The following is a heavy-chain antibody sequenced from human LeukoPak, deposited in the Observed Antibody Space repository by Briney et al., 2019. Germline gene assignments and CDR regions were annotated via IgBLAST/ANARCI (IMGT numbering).Heavy chain of an antibody. CDR2: IKEDGSQI. V-gene: IGHV3-7*01. J-gene: IGHJ5*02. CDR3: ARGSSANWFDP. Sequence: AGGFLRLSCAASGFSFRTYWMSWVRQAPGKGLEWVANIKEDGSQIDYVDSVRGRFTIFRDNAKNSLYLQMNSLRAEDTAVYYCARGSSANWFDPWGQGTLVSVSS. D-gene: IGHD6-19*01. CDR1: GFSFRTYW.